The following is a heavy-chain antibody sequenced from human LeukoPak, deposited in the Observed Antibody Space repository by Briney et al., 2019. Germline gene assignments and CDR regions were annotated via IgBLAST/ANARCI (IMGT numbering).Heavy chain of an antibody. CDR3: ARCGLKLYNWFDP. Sequence: SETLSLTCTVSGGSISSYYWSWIRQPPGKGLEWIGYIYYSGSTNYNPSLKSRVTISVDTSKNQFSLKLSSVTAADTAVYYCARCGLKLYNWFDPWGQGTLVTVSS. J-gene: IGHJ5*02. CDR2: IYYSGST. V-gene: IGHV4-59*12. D-gene: IGHD1-1*01. CDR1: GGSISSYY.